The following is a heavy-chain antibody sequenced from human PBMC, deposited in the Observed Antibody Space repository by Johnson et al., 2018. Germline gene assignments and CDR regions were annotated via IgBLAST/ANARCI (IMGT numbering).Heavy chain of an antibody. V-gene: IGHV1-8*01. Sequence: QVQLVESGAEVKKPGASVKVSCKASGYTFTSYDINWVRQATGQGLEWMGWMNPISGNSGYAQKFQGRVTMNRKTSKSTVYMGLSSLRSEDTAVYFGAGFGPLSGMDVWGQGTTVTVSS. J-gene: IGHJ6*02. CDR1: GYTFTSYD. D-gene: IGHD3/OR15-3a*01. CDR2: MNPISGNS. CDR3: AGFGPLSGMDV.